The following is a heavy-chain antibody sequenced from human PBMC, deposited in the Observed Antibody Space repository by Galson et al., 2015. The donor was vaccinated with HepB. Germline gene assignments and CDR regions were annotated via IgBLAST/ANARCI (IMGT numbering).Heavy chain of an antibody. J-gene: IGHJ4*02. CDR2: IYYSGST. D-gene: IGHD2-21*02. CDR3: ARLPHTYCGGDCSPY. Sequence: LSLTCTVSGGSISSSSFYWGWIRQPPGKGLEWIGSIYYSGSTYYNPSLKSRVTISVDTSKNQFSLKLSSVTAADTAVYYCARLPHTYCGGDCSPYWGQGTLVTVSS. V-gene: IGHV4-39*01. CDR1: GGSISSSSFY.